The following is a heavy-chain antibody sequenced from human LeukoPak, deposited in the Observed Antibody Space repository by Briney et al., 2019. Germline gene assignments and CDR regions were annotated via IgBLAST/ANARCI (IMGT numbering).Heavy chain of an antibody. D-gene: IGHD3-22*01. CDR3: ARGQYYYDSSGYSIDY. Sequence: SETLSLTCTVFGGSISSYYWSWIRQPPGKGLEWIGYIYYSGSTNYNPSLKSRVTISVDTSKNQFSLKLSSVTAADTAVYYCARGQYYYDSSGYSIDYWGQGTLVTVSS. CDR2: IYYSGST. V-gene: IGHV4-59*01. CDR1: GGSISSYY. J-gene: IGHJ4*02.